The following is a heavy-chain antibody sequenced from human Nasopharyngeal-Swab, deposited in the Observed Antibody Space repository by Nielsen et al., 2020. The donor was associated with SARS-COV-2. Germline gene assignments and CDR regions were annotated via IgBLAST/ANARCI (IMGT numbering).Heavy chain of an antibody. CDR3: GRGACSITTCYENVDV. Sequence: SETLSLTCTVSGGSISSYYWSWIRQPPGKGLEWIGCVDSSGSTNYKPSLKSRVTISVATSKNQFSLNLSSVTAADTAVYYCGRGACSITTCYENVDVWGQGTTVTVSS. CDR1: GGSISSYY. D-gene: IGHD2-2*01. V-gene: IGHV4-59*13. J-gene: IGHJ6*02. CDR2: VDSSGST.